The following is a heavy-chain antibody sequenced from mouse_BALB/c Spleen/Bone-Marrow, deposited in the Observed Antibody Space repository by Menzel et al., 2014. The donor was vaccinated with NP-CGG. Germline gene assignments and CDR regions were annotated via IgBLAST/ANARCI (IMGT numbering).Heavy chain of an antibody. V-gene: IGHV5-6-3*01. CDR2: INSNGGST. D-gene: IGHD2-3*01. CDR3: ARDRGWLLRFAY. CDR1: GFTFSGYG. J-gene: IGHJ3*01. Sequence: EVHLVESGGGLVQPGGSLKLSCAASGFTFSGYGMSWVRQTPDKRLELVATINSNGGSTYYPDSVKGRFTISRDNAKNTLYLQMSSLKSEDTAMYYCARDRGWLLRFAYWGQGTLVTASA.